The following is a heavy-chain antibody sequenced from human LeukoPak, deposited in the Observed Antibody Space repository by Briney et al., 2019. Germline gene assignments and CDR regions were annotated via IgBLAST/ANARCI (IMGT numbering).Heavy chain of an antibody. CDR1: GFTFSSYS. CDR2: ISSRSSYI. CDR3: ERGGSTHGVDYFDD. Sequence: PGGSLRLSCAASGFTFSSYSMNWVRQAPGKGLEWVSSISSRSSYIYYADSVKGRFTISRDNAKNSLYLQMKRLRAEDTALYYCERGGSTHGVDYFDDWGQGTLVTVSS. V-gene: IGHV3-21*01. J-gene: IGHJ4*02. D-gene: IGHD2-2*01.